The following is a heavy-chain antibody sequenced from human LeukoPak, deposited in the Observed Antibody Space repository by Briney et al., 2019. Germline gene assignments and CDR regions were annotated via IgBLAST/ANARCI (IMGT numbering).Heavy chain of an antibody. D-gene: IGHD6-13*01. Sequence: GGSLRLACAASGFTFSSYAMTWVRQAPGKGLEWVSAFSATDGSAQYAESVEGRFTISRDNSKNTLFLQMNSLGAEDTAVYYCARAKIAAAGTGAFVVWGQGTLVTVSS. CDR2: FSATDGSA. CDR3: ARAKIAAAGTGAFVV. J-gene: IGHJ3*01. V-gene: IGHV3-23*01. CDR1: GFTFSSYA.